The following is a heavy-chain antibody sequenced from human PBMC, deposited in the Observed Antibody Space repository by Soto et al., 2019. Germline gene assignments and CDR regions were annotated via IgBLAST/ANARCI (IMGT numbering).Heavy chain of an antibody. J-gene: IGHJ6*02. CDR1: GVTFSSYA. V-gene: IGHV1-69*01. CDR2: IIPIFGTV. Sequence: QVQLVQSGAEVKKPGSSVKVSCKASGVTFSSYAISWVRQAPGQGLEWMGGIIPIFGTVNYAQKFQGRVTITADESTSTAYMELSSLRSEDTAVYYCATPYYYGSGSYLLGYYYYYGMDVWFQGTTVTVSS. CDR3: ATPYYYGSGSYLLGYYYYYGMDV. D-gene: IGHD3-10*01.